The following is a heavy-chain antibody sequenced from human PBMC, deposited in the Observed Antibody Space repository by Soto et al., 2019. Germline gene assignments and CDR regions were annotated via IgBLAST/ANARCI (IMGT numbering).Heavy chain of an antibody. CDR2: ISTSGTTI. J-gene: IGHJ2*01. V-gene: IGHV3-11*01. D-gene: IGHD4-4*01. CDR1: GFTFSDHY. Sequence: QVQLVESGGGLVKSGGSLRLSCAVSGFTFSDHYMSWIRQAPGKGLEWVSYISTSGTTIYYADSVKGRFTISRDNAKNSLYLHMSSLSAEDPAVYYCARGMKVAVWYYALWGRGTLVTVSS. CDR3: ARGMKVAVWYYAL.